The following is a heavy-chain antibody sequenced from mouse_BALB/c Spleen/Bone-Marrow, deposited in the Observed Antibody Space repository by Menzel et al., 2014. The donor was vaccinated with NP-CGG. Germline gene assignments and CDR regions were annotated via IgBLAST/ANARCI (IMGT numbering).Heavy chain of an antibody. CDR2: ISNGGGST. Sequence: EVQLQQSGGGLVQPGGSLKLSCAASGFTFSSYTMSWVRQTPEKRLEWVAYISNGGGSTYYPDTVKGRFTISRDNAKNTLYLQMSSLKSEDTAMYYCARRVWSRGGDYWGQGTSVTVSS. CDR3: ARRVWSRGGDY. CDR1: GFTFSSYT. D-gene: IGHD1-1*02. V-gene: IGHV5-12-2*01. J-gene: IGHJ4*01.